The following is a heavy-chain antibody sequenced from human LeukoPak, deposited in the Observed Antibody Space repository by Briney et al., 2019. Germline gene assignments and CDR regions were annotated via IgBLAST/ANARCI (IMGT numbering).Heavy chain of an antibody. V-gene: IGHV3-23*01. D-gene: IGHD3-3*01. J-gene: IGHJ5*02. CDR2: ISRSGEST. CDR3: ARDPSRDDDFWSGYYTNYFDP. CDR1: GFTFSGFA. Sequence: PGGTLRLSCAASGFTFSGFAMSWIRQAPGKGLEWVSSISRSGESTFYADSVKGRFTISRDNSKNTLYLQMNSLRAEDTAVYYCARDPSRDDDFWSGYYTNYFDPWGQGTLVTVSS.